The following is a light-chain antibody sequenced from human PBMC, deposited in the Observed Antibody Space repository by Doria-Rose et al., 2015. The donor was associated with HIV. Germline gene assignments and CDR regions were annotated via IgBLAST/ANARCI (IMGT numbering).Light chain of an antibody. CDR2: AAS. CDR1: HTVSTY. V-gene: IGKV1-39*01. J-gene: IGKJ1*01. Sequence: TQSPSSPCASMGDRVTITCRASHTVSTYLNWFQQEPGKAPKLLIYAASRLQSGVPSRFSGSGSGTDSTLTISGLQPGDFATYYCQQTYSSPPWTFGQGTKVEMK. CDR3: QQTYSSPPWT.